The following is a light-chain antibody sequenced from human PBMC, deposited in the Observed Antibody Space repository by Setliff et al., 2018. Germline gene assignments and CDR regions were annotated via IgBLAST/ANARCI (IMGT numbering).Light chain of an antibody. J-gene: IGLJ1*01. Sequence: QSALTQPASVSGSPGQSITISCTGTSSDVGGYNSVSWYQQHPGKAPKLMIYDVSNRPSGVSNRFSGSKSGNTASLTISGLQAEDEADYYCSSYTSSSTPYVFGTVTKVTVL. CDR3: SSYTSSSTPYV. CDR1: SSDVGGYNS. V-gene: IGLV2-14*03. CDR2: DVS.